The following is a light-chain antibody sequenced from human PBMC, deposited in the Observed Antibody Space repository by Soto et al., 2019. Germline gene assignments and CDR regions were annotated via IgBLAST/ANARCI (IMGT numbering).Light chain of an antibody. CDR1: QAIGND. J-gene: IGKJ2*01. CDR2: AAS. V-gene: IGKV1-6*01. CDR3: LQDYSYPLT. Sequence: AIQMTQSPSSLSASVGDRVTITCRARQAIGNDLTWYQQKPGKAPNLLIFAASSLQSGVPSRFSGSGSGTDFTLTISSLQPEDFATYYCLQDYSYPLTFGQGTKLEIK.